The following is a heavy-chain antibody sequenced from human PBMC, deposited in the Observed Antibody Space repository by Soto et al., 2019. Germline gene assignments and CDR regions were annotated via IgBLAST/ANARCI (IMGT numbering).Heavy chain of an antibody. V-gene: IGHV3-30-3*01. Sequence: GGSLRLSCAAFGFAFNSYAMHWVRQAPGKGLESVAIISFDGSNKYYADSVKGRFTISKDNPKSTLDLQINRLRVEDTAMYLCARDPQWLVLGLDNWGQGP. CDR1: GFAFNSYA. CDR3: ARDPQWLVLGLDN. D-gene: IGHD6-19*01. J-gene: IGHJ4*02. CDR2: ISFDGSNK.